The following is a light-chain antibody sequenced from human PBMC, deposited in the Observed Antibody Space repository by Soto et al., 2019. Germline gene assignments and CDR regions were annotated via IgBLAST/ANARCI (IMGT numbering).Light chain of an antibody. CDR2: GAS. CDR3: PQYGISPFYS. V-gene: IGKV3-20*01. Sequence: IVLTQSPGTLSLSPGERATLSCRTSQTVSSAYVAWYKQKPGQAPRLLIYGASSRATGITDRFSGSGSGTDFIPTISRLEPEASAVYYCPQYGISPFYSFGQGTKLEIK. J-gene: IGKJ2*01. CDR1: QTVSSAY.